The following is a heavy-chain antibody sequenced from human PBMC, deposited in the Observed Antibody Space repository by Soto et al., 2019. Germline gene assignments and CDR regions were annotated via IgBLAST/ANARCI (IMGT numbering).Heavy chain of an antibody. Sequence: ASVKVSCKASGYTFTSYAMHWVRQAPGQRLEWMGWINAGNGNTKYSQKFQGRVTITRDTSASTAYMELSSLRSEDTAVYYCARMVGDRDHDWFDPWGQGTLVTVSS. V-gene: IGHV1-3*01. J-gene: IGHJ5*02. CDR3: ARMVGDRDHDWFDP. CDR1: GYTFTSYA. CDR2: INAGNGNT. D-gene: IGHD4-17*01.